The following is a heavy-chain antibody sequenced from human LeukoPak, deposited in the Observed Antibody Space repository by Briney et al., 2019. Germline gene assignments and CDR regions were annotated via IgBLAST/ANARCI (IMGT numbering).Heavy chain of an antibody. CDR3: ARGPGGSSSWYYFDY. D-gene: IGHD6-13*01. CDR1: GGSISSYY. V-gene: IGHV4-4*07. J-gene: IGHJ4*02. CDR2: IYTGGST. Sequence: SETLSLTCTVSGGSISSYYWSWIRQPAGKGLEWIGRIYTGGSTNYNPSLKSRVTMSVDTSENQFSLKLSSVTAADTAVYYCARGPGGSSSWYYFDYWGQGTLVTVSS.